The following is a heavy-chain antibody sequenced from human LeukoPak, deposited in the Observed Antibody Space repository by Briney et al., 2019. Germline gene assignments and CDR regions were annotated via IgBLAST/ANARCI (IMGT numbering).Heavy chain of an antibody. CDR1: GFTFSHYS. CDR2: ISSGSRYI. Sequence: GSLRLSCAASGFTFSHYSMNWVRQAPGKGLEWVSSISSGSRYIYYADSVKGRFTVSRDNARNSLYLQMNSLRAEDTALYYCAKDWGVVDPYFFDYWGQGTLVTVSS. CDR3: AKDWGVVDPYFFDY. J-gene: IGHJ4*02. V-gene: IGHV3-21*01. D-gene: IGHD3-16*01.